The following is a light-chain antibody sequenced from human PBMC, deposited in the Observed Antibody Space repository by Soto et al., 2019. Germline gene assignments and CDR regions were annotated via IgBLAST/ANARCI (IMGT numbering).Light chain of an antibody. CDR2: DAS. Sequence: EIVLTLSPGTLSLSPGERATLSCRASPSVSGSNLAWYQQKPGQAPRLLIYDASTRATGIPARFSGSGSGTEFTLTISSLQSEDFAVYYCHQYNNWPPWTFGQGTKVDIK. V-gene: IGKV3-15*01. CDR1: PSVSGSN. CDR3: HQYNNWPPWT. J-gene: IGKJ1*01.